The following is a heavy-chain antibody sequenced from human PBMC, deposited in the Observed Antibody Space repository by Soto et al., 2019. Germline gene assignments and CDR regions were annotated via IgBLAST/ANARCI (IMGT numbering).Heavy chain of an antibody. CDR3: ARQLRYSSRPFDY. D-gene: IGHD6-13*01. CDR2: IYYSGST. Sequence: SETLSLTCTVSGGSISSSSYYWGWIRQPPGKGLEWIGSIYYSGSTYYNPSLKSRVTISVDTSKNQFSLKLSSVTAADTAVYYCARQLRYSSRPFDYWGQGTLVTVSS. J-gene: IGHJ4*02. V-gene: IGHV4-39*01. CDR1: GGSISSSSYY.